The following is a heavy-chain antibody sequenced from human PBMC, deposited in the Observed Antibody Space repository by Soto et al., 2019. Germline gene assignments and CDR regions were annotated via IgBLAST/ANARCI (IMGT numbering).Heavy chain of an antibody. D-gene: IGHD3-3*01. CDR3: AKDMSIRFLEWLSFDY. Sequence: AGGSLRLSWAASGFTFSSYAMSWVRQAPGKGLEWVSAISGSGGSTYYADSVKGRFTISRDNSKNTLYLQMNSLRAEDTAVYYCAKDMSIRFLEWLSFDYWGQGTLVTVSS. V-gene: IGHV3-23*01. CDR1: GFTFSSYA. CDR2: ISGSGGST. J-gene: IGHJ4*02.